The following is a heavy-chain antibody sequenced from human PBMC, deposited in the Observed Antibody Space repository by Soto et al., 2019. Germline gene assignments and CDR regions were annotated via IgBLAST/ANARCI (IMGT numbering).Heavy chain of an antibody. CDR3: AKDRMGYMVRGAGIMDV. Sequence: GGSLRLSCAASGFTFSSYAMSWVRQAPGKGLEWVSAISGSGGSTYYADSVKGRFTISRDNSKNTLYLQMNSLRAEDTAVYYCAKDRMGYMVRGAGIMDVWGQGTTVTVSS. CDR1: GFTFSSYA. D-gene: IGHD3-10*01. J-gene: IGHJ6*02. V-gene: IGHV3-23*01. CDR2: ISGSGGST.